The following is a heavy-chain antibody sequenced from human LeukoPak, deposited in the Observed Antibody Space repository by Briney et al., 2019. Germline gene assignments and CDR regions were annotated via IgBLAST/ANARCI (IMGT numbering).Heavy chain of an antibody. CDR2: IYTSGST. CDR3: ARGSRFGESNFDY. Sequence: PSETLSLTCTVSGGSISRGSYYWNWIRQPAGKGLEWIGRIYTSGSTNYNPSLKSRLSISVDTPKNQFSLKLSSVTAADTAVYYCARGSRFGESNFDYWGQGTLVTVSS. D-gene: IGHD3-10*01. CDR1: GGSISRGSYY. V-gene: IGHV4-61*02. J-gene: IGHJ4*02.